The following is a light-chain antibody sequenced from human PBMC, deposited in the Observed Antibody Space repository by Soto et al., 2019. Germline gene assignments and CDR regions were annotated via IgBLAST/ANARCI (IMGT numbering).Light chain of an antibody. Sequence: QSALTQPASVSGSPGQSITISCTGTSSDVGDYNYISWYQQQPGNAPKLIIYEVTNRPSGVSNRFSGSKSGNTASLTISGLQAEDEAEYFCTSYAGSSSAMFGGGTQLTVL. CDR2: EVT. J-gene: IGLJ3*02. V-gene: IGLV2-14*01. CDR1: SSDVGDYNY. CDR3: TSYAGSSSAM.